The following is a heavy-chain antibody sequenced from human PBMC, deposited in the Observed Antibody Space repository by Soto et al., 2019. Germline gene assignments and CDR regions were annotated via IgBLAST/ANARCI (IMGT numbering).Heavy chain of an antibody. Sequence: RLEWMGWINTGDVNAKYSQNFQGRVTITKDTSASTVYMELSSLRSEDTAVYYCVRSYKLYYFDKSGYLAYWGHRTLVPVSS. D-gene: IGHD3-22*01. V-gene: IGHV1-3*04. J-gene: IGHJ4*01. CDR2: INTGDVNA. CDR3: VRSYKLYYFDKSGYLAY.